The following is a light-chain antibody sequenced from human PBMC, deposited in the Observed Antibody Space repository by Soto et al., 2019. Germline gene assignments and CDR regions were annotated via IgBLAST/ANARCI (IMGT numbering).Light chain of an antibody. CDR1: QSVSSSY. J-gene: IGKJ3*01. CDR3: QQTNSFPLT. V-gene: IGKV3-20*01. CDR2: GAS. Sequence: EIVLTQSPGTLSLSPGERATLSCRASQSVSSSYLAWYQQKPGQAPRLLIYGASSRATGIPDRFSGSGSGTDFSLTISSLQPADFATYYCQQTNSFPLTFGPGTKVDI.